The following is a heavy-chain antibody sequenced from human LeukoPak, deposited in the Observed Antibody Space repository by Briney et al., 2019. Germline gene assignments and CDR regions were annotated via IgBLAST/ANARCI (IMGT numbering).Heavy chain of an antibody. CDR3: ARDHDYGEDYYYGMDA. V-gene: IGHV1-69*06. Sequence: ASVKVSCKASGGTFSSYAISWVRQAPGQGLEWMGGIIPIFGTANYAQKFQGRVTITADKSTSTAYMELSSLRSEDTAVYYCARDHDYGEDYYYGMDAWGKGTTVTVSS. CDR2: IIPIFGTA. J-gene: IGHJ6*04. CDR1: GGTFSSYA. D-gene: IGHD4-17*01.